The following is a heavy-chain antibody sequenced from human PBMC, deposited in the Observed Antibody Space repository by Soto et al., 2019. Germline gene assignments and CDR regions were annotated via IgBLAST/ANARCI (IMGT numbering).Heavy chain of an antibody. Sequence: QVQLVESGGGVVQPGRSLRLSCAASGFTFSSYAMHWVRQAPGKGLEWVAVISYDGSNKYYADSVKGRFTISRDNSKNTLYLQMNSLRAEDTAVYYCARDSPISIAVAGKIDYWGQGTLVTVSS. D-gene: IGHD6-19*01. CDR3: ARDSPISIAVAGKIDY. CDR1: GFTFSSYA. CDR2: ISYDGSNK. J-gene: IGHJ4*02. V-gene: IGHV3-30-3*01.